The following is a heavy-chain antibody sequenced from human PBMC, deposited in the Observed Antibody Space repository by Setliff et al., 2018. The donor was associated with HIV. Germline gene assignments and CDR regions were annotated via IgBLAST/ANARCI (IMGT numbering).Heavy chain of an antibody. D-gene: IGHD3-22*01. CDR1: GYAFASYG. V-gene: IGHV7-4-1*02. CDR3: ARFYDSGASYSDDAFDI. Sequence: ASVKVSCKASGYAFASYGLNLVRQAPGQGLEWMGWINTHSGNPTYAQAFTGRFVFSLDNSVSTAYLQISSLRAEDTAVYYCARFYDSGASYSDDAFDIWGQGTMVTVSS. CDR2: INTHSGNP. J-gene: IGHJ3*02.